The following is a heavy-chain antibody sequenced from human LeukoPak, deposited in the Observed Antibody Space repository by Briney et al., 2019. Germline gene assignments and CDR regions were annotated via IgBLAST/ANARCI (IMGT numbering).Heavy chain of an antibody. D-gene: IGHD6-13*01. CDR3: ASYSSSLAYNWFDP. Sequence: SETLSLTCAVYGGSFRGYYWSWIRQPPGKGLEWIGEINHSGSTNYNPSLKSRVTISVDTSKNQFSLKLSSVTAADTAVYYCASYSSSLAYNWFDPWGQGTLVTVSS. V-gene: IGHV4-34*01. CDR1: GGSFRGYY. J-gene: IGHJ5*02. CDR2: INHSGST.